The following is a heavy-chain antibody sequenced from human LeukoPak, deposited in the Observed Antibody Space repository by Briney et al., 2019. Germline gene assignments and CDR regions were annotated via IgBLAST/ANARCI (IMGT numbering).Heavy chain of an antibody. CDR3: ATTLVYDSSGYYSPHFDY. CDR2: INPSGGST. J-gene: IGHJ4*02. V-gene: IGHV1-46*01. D-gene: IGHD3-22*01. Sequence: ASVKVSCKASGYTFTSYYMHWVRQAPGQGLEWMGIINPSGGSTSYAQKFQGRVTMTRDTSTSTVYMELSSLRSEDTAVYYCATTLVYDSSGYYSPHFDYWGQGTLVTVSS. CDR1: GYTFTSYY.